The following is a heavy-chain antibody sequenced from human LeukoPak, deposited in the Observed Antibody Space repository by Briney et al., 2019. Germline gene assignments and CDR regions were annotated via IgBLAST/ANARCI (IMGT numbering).Heavy chain of an antibody. D-gene: IGHD3-9*01. V-gene: IGHV3-23*01. CDR3: VTETGWLFDF. CDR1: GFTFSNYA. Sequence: GGSLRLSCAASGFTFSNYAMSWVRQAPGKGLEWVSAISGSASSTYHADSVKGRFTISRDNSKNTLYLQMNSLRADDTAVYYCVTETGWLFDFWGQGTLVTVSS. J-gene: IGHJ4*02. CDR2: ISGSASST.